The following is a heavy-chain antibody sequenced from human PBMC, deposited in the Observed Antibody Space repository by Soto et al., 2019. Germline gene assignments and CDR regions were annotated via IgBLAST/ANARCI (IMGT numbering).Heavy chain of an antibody. CDR1: GFFVSSHY. CDR2: IYSGGST. Sequence: EVQLVETGGGLIQPGGSLRLSCAASGFFVSSHYMSWVRQAPGKGLEWVSAIYSGGSTYYTDSVEGRFTISRDVSKNILYLQMNSLRADDTAVYYCARDRGDCSSVSCYGSFYYGMDVWGQGTTVIVSS. J-gene: IGHJ6*02. D-gene: IGHD2-2*01. CDR3: ARDRGDCSSVSCYGSFYYGMDV. V-gene: IGHV3-53*02.